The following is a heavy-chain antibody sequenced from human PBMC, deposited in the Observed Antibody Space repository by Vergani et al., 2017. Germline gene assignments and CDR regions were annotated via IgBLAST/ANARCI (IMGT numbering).Heavy chain of an antibody. CDR2: ISYDGSNK. J-gene: IGHJ6*02. CDR3: AKDTHRXRYVDWLRSTRHDGMDV. V-gene: IGHV3-30*18. Sequence: QVQLVESGGGVVQPGRSLRLSCAASGFTFSSYGMHWVRQAPGKGLEWVAVISYDGSNKYYADSVKGRFTISRDNSKNTLYLQMNSLRAEDTAVYYCAKDTHRXRYVDWLRSTRHDGMDVWGQGTTVTVSS. D-gene: IGHD3-9*01. CDR1: GFTFSSYG.